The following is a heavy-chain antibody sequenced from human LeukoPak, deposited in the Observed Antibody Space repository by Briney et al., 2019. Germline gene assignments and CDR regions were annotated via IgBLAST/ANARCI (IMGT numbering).Heavy chain of an antibody. V-gene: IGHV3-23*01. J-gene: IGHJ4*02. Sequence: PGGSLRLSCAASGFTFSTYAMSWVRQAPGKGLEWVSAISSSGGSTYYADSVKGRFTISRDNSKNTLYLQMNNLRAEDTAVYYCAKYCGYSSSWYKLGFDYWGQGTLVTVSS. CDR2: ISSSGGST. CDR3: AKYCGYSSSWYKLGFDY. D-gene: IGHD6-13*01. CDR1: GFTFSTYA.